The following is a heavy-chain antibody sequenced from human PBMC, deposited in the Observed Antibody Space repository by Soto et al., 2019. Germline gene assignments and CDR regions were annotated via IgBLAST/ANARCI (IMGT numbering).Heavy chain of an antibody. V-gene: IGHV3-11*06. D-gene: IGHD3-3*01. CDR1: GFTFSDYY. J-gene: IGHJ6*02. Sequence: GGSLRLSCAASGFTFSDYYMSWIRQAPGKGLEWVSYISSSSSYTNYADSVKGRFAISRDNAKNSLYLQMNSLRAEDTAVYYCARGPADYDFWSGYTQYGMDVWGQGTTVTVSS. CDR3: ARGPADYDFWSGYTQYGMDV. CDR2: ISSSSSYT.